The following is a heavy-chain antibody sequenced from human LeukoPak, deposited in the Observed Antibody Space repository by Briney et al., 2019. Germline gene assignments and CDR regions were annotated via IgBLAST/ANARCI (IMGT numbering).Heavy chain of an antibody. CDR3: ARELISSRAAFDT. Sequence: PSETLSLTCAVYGGSLNDYLWSWIRQPPGQGLEWIGEVSHSGTTNYNPSLKSRVTISVDTSKNQFSLKLTSVTATDTAVYYCARELISSRAAFDTWGQGTVVTVSS. CDR2: VSHSGTT. J-gene: IGHJ3*02. D-gene: IGHD3-10*01. CDR1: GGSLNDYL. V-gene: IGHV4-34*01.